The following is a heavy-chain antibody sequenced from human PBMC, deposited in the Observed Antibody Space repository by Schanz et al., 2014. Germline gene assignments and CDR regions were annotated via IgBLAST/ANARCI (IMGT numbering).Heavy chain of an antibody. CDR3: AKGMGYCSGGTCYGCYYYGLDV. V-gene: IGHV3-23*01. CDR2: ISHSGGSK. CDR1: GFTFNSYA. Sequence: DVQLLESGGGLVQPGGSLRLSCAASGFTFNSYAMTWVRQAPGKGLEWVSSISHSGGSKYYADSVKGRFTISRDNSENTMYLQKNSLSADETAVRYCAKGMGYCSGGTCYGCYYYGLDVWGQGTTVTVSS. D-gene: IGHD2-15*01. J-gene: IGHJ6*02.